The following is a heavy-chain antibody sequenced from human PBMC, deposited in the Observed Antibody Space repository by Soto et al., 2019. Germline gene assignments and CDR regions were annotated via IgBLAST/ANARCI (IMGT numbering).Heavy chain of an antibody. CDR1: GFTFRRNA. CDR3: AKQRADFGSGSDTFYLDN. J-gene: IGHJ4*02. CDR2: NSANCGST. D-gene: IGHD3-10*01. V-gene: IGHV3-23*01. Sequence: PGGSRRLSCLASGFTFRRNAMRWVRQAPGKGLEGVSANSANCGSTYSAGTVKGRFAVSRDNSNNTLYLQMDSLSAEDTAVYYCAKQRADFGSGSDTFYLDNWGQGSLVTVSS.